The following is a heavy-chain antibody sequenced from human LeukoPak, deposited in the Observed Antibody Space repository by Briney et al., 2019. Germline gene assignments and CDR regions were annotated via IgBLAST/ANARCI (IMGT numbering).Heavy chain of an antibody. J-gene: IGHJ6*03. V-gene: IGHV4-39*01. Sequence: SETLSLTRTVSGGSISRSSYSWGWIRQPPGKGLEWIGNIFYSGSTHYNPSLKSRVTISVDTSKNQFSLKLSSVTAADTAVYYCATRRDSTGYSHYYYYMDVWGKGTTVSISS. CDR3: ATRRDSTGYSHYYYYMDV. D-gene: IGHD3-22*01. CDR1: GGSISRSSYS. CDR2: IFYSGST.